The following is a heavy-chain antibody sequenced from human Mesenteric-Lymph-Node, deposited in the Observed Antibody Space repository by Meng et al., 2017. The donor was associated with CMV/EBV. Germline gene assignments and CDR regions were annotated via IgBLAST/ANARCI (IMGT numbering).Heavy chain of an antibody. Sequence: ASVKVSCKTSGYIFTGYYVHWVRQAPGQGLEWMGWINPNSGDTEYTHRFQGRVTMTRDTSITTAYTELSRLRSDDTAVYYCARGLWARRLTASGFWGQGTLVTVSS. CDR3: ARGLWARRLTASGF. CDR1: GYIFTGYY. D-gene: IGHD4/OR15-4a*01. V-gene: IGHV1-2*02. J-gene: IGHJ4*02. CDR2: INPNSGDT.